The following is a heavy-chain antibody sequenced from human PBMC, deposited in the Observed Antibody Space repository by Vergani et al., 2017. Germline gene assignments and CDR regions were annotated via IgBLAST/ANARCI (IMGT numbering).Heavy chain of an antibody. Sequence: QVQLVQSGAEVKKPGASVKVSCKASGYTFTSYAMHWLRQAPGQRLEGMGWINAGNGNKKYSQKFQGRVTITRDASASTAYMELSSLRSEETTVYYCARDRSSWYYYYYGMDVWGQGPTVTVSS. CDR2: INAGNGNK. J-gene: IGHJ6*02. D-gene: IGHD6-13*01. V-gene: IGHV1-3*01. CDR3: ARDRSSWYYYYYGMDV. CDR1: GYTFTSYA.